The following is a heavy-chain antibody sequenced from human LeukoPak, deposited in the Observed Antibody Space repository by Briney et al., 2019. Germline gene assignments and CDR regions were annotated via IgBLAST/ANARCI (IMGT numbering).Heavy chain of an antibody. CDR3: AKVPYHYDGSGYFS. J-gene: IGHJ4*02. V-gene: IGHV3-23*01. CDR1: GFTFRSYA. CDR2: ISGSGGST. Sequence: PGGSLRLSCAASGFTFRSYAMSWVRQAPGKGLEWVSAISGSGGSTYYADSVKGRFTISRDNSKNTLYLQMNSLRAEDTAVYYCAKVPYHYDGSGYFSWGQGTLVTVSS. D-gene: IGHD3-22*01.